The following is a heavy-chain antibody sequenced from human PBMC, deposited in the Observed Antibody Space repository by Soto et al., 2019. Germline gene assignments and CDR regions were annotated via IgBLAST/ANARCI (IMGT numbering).Heavy chain of an antibody. Sequence: GESLKISCKGSGYSFTSYWISWVRQMPGKGLEWMGRIDPSDSYTNYSPSFQGHVTISADKSISTAYLQWSSLKASDTAMYYCARRNSSPFLADYYYYGMDVWGQGTTVTVSS. J-gene: IGHJ6*02. CDR2: IDPSDSYT. D-gene: IGHD3-3*02. V-gene: IGHV5-10-1*01. CDR1: GYSFTSYW. CDR3: ARRNSSPFLADYYYYGMDV.